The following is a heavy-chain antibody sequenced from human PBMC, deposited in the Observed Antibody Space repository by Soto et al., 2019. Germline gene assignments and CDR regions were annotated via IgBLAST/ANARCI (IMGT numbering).Heavy chain of an antibody. Sequence: SETLSLTCTVSGGSISSSSYYWGWIRQPPGKGLEWIGSIYDSGSTYYNPSLNSRVTISVDTSKNQFSLKLSSVTAVDTAVYYGARQPSGEQLHGDYYYYYMDVWGKGTTVTVSS. J-gene: IGHJ6*03. CDR1: GGSISSSSYY. CDR2: IYDSGST. V-gene: IGHV4-39*01. D-gene: IGHD6-6*01. CDR3: ARQPSGEQLHGDYYYYYMDV.